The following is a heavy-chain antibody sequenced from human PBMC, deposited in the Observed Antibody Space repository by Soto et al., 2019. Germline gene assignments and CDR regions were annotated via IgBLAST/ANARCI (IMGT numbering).Heavy chain of an antibody. CDR3: ARETISVAGFDY. V-gene: IGHV4-30-4*01. CDR1: GASISSGDYY. D-gene: IGHD6-19*01. CDR2: IYYSGTT. Sequence: SETLSLTCTVSGASISSGDYYWTWIRQPPGKGLEWIGYIYYSGTTFYDPSLKSRVAISVDTSKNQFSQELRSVTAADTAVYYCARETISVAGFDYWGQGTQVTVSS. J-gene: IGHJ4*02.